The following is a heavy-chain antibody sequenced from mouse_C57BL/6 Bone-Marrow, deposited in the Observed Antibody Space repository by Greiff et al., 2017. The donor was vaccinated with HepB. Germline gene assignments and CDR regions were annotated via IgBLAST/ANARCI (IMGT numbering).Heavy chain of an antibody. J-gene: IGHJ3*01. V-gene: IGHV1-64*01. CDR3: AGGYPFAY. D-gene: IGHD2-2*01. CDR1: GYTLTGYW. Sequence: QVQLQQPGAELVKPGASVKFSCKASGYTLTGYWMHWVKQRPGQGLEWIGMIHPNSGSTNYNEKFKSKATLTADKSSSTAYMQLSSLTSEDSAVYYCAGGYPFAYWGQGTLVTVSA. CDR2: IHPNSGST.